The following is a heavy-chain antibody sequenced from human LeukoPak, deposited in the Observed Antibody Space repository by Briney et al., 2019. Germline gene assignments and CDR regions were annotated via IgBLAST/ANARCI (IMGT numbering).Heavy chain of an antibody. CDR3: AAITGYCSDGVCYIGAFDY. CDR2: IVVGRGNT. V-gene: IGHV1-58*02. D-gene: IGHD2-8*01. Sequence: GTSVKVSCKASRFTFSSSGIQWVWQARGHRHEWIGCIVVGRGNTNYSQRFQERVTITRDMSTSTSYMELSSLRSDDTAVYYCAAITGYCSDGVCYIGAFDYWGQGTLVTVSS. CDR1: RFTFSSSG. J-gene: IGHJ4*02.